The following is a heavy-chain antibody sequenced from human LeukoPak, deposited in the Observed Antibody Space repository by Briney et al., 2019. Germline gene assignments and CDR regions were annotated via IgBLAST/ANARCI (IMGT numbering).Heavy chain of an antibody. V-gene: IGHV3-48*03. D-gene: IGHD3-10*01. CDR1: GSTFSTYE. CDR2: ISGSGRTI. Sequence: PGGSLRLSCVASGSTFSTYEMNWIRQAPGKGLEWVSYISGSGRTIYYADSVKDRFTISRDNAKNSLYLQMNSLRAEDTAIYYCTRGLGSYFYWGQGTLVTVSS. CDR3: TRGLGSYFY. J-gene: IGHJ4*02.